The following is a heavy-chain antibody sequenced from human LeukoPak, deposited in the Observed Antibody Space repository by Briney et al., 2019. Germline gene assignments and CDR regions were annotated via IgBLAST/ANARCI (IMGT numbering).Heavy chain of an antibody. CDR2: IYYSGNT. V-gene: IGHV4-39*01. Sequence: PSETLSLTCTVSGGSITTSTYNWAWLRQAPGKGLEWIGSIYYSGNTYYNPSLSSLKSRLTIFVYTSSNQFSLQLNSVTAADTAVYYCARHPMFYYDSSGYYYPYFDYWGQGTLVSVSS. CDR3: ARHPMFYYDSSGYYYPYFDY. J-gene: IGHJ4*02. CDR1: GGSITTSTYN. D-gene: IGHD3-22*01.